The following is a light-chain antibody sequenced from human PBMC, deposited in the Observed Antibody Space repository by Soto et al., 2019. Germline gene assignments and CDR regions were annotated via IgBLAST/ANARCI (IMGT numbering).Light chain of an antibody. CDR2: GAS. V-gene: IGKV3-15*01. Sequence: DIVMTQSPATLSVSPGERTTLSCRASRSVTTSLAWYQQKPGQAPRLLIYGASTRATGIPARFSGSGSGTEFTLTISRLEPEDFAVYYCQQYGNIPLTFGGGTKVDIK. CDR3: QQYGNIPLT. J-gene: IGKJ4*01. CDR1: RSVTTS.